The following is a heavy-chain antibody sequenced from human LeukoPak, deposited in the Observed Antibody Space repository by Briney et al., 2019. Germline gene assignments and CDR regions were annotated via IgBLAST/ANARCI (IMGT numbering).Heavy chain of an antibody. D-gene: IGHD6-6*01. J-gene: IGHJ2*01. CDR1: GGSFSDYY. CDR2: INHSGDT. V-gene: IGHV4-34*01. Sequence: SETLSLTCAVYGGSFSDYYWSWIRQPPGKGLEWIGEINHSGDTKYNPSLKSRVTTSVETSKNQFSLKLSSVTAADTALYFCARSVIAARPSDLWGRGTLVTVSS. CDR3: ARSVIAARPSDL.